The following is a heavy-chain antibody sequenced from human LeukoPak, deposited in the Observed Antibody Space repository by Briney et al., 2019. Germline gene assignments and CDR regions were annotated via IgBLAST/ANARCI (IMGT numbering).Heavy chain of an antibody. CDR3: ARDRLVVAATGYYYYYYMDV. Sequence: ASVKVPCKASGGTFSSYAISWVRQAPGQGLEWMGGIIPIFGTANYAQTFQGRVTITTDESTGTAYMELSSLRSEDTAVYYCARDRLVVAATGYYYYYYMDVWGKGTTVTVSS. V-gene: IGHV1-69*05. CDR1: GGTFSSYA. D-gene: IGHD2-15*01. J-gene: IGHJ6*03. CDR2: IIPIFGTA.